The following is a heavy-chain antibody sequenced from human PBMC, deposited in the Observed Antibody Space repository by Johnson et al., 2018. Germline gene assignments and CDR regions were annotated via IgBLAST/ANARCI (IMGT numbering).Heavy chain of an antibody. CDR3: ASSSSPGGGYYYMDV. Sequence: QVQLQESGPGLVKPSQTLSLTCTVSGGSISSGSYYWSWIRQPAGKGLEWIGRIYTSGSTNYNPSLKSRVTISVDTSKNQFSLKLSSVTAADTAVDYCASSSSPGGGYYYMDVWGKGTPVTVSS. V-gene: IGHV4-61*02. D-gene: IGHD2-2*01. CDR2: IYTSGST. CDR1: GGSISSGSYY. J-gene: IGHJ6*03.